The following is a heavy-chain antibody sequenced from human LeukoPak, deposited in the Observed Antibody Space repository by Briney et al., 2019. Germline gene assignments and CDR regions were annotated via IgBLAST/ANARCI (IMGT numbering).Heavy chain of an antibody. J-gene: IGHJ3*01. CDR1: GFSFNTYT. V-gene: IGHV3-21*01. CDR3: ASPYSTSWNDAYDV. D-gene: IGHD6-13*01. CDR2: ISSTGSYI. Sequence: GGSLRLSCAASGFSFNTYTMNWVRQAPGRGLEWVASISSTGSYIYYADSVRGRFTISRDNADNSPYLQMNNLRADDTAVFYCASPYSTSWNDAYDVWGQGTMVTVSS.